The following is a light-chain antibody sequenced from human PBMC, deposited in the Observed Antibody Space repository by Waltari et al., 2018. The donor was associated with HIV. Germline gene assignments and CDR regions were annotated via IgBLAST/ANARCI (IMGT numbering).Light chain of an antibody. J-gene: IGLJ3*02. CDR3: ATWDASLNAWV. CDR1: GSNIANNY. Sequence: QPVLTQSPSLSAPSGQKVTISCPGSGSNIANNYVSWYQQFPAAAPKLLIYDNNKPPAGTPDRFSGSKAGTSATLGITAVQAGDESAYYCATWDASLNAWVFGGGTRLAVL. CDR2: DNN. V-gene: IGLV1-51*01.